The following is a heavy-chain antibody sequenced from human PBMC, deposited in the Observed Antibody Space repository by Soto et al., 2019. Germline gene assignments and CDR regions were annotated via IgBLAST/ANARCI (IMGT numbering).Heavy chain of an antibody. CDR1: GFTFREAW. V-gene: IGHV3-15*07. J-gene: IGHJ4*02. CDR2: IKSRTDGGTI. D-gene: IGHD3-16*01. CDR3: WGSAY. Sequence: EVQLVESGGGLVKPGGSIRVSCAASGFTFREAWMNWVRQAPGKGLEWVGRIKSRTDGGTIEYATPVKGRFIISRDDSNNTLYLQMDSLKTEDTAVYYCWGSAYWGQGTLVTVSS.